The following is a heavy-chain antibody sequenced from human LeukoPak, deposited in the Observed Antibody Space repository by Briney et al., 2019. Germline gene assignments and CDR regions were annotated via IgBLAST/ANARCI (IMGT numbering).Heavy chain of an antibody. Sequence: GGSLRLSCAASGFTFSSYAMSWVRQAPGKGLEWVSAISGSGGSTYYADSVKGRFTISRDNSKNTLYLQMNSLRAEDTAVYYCAKAEAYGHDAYYDSSGYYRPFDYWGREPWSPSPQ. CDR2: ISGSGGST. J-gene: IGHJ4*02. CDR1: GFTFSSYA. CDR3: AKAEAYGHDAYYDSSGYYRPFDY. V-gene: IGHV3-23*01. D-gene: IGHD3-22*01.